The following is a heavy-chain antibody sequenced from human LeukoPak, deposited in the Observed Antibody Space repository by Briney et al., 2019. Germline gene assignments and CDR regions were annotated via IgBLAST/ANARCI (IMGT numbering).Heavy chain of an antibody. Sequence: GGSLRLSCAASGFTFSSYWMHWVRQAPGKGLEWVAVISYDGSNKYYADSVKGRFTISRDNSKNTLYLQMNSLRAEDTAVYYCAKDTVAWWGQGTLVTVSS. CDR3: AKDTVAW. J-gene: IGHJ4*02. CDR1: GFTFSSYW. V-gene: IGHV3-30*18. D-gene: IGHD4-23*01. CDR2: ISYDGSNK.